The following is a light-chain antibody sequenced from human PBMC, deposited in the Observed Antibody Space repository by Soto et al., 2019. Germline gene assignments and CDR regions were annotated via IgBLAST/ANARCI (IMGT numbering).Light chain of an antibody. V-gene: IGKV3-11*01. Sequence: TQSPSCLFASVGDRVTVTCRASQDIRNYLAWYQQKPGQAPRLLIYDASNRATGIPARFSGSGSGTDFTLTISSLEPEDFAVYYCQQRSNWPPITFGQGTRLDIK. CDR1: QDIRNY. CDR2: DAS. J-gene: IGKJ5*01. CDR3: QQRSNWPPIT.